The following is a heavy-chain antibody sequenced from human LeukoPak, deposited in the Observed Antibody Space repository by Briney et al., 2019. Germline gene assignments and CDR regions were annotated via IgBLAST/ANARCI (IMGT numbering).Heavy chain of an antibody. CDR1: GDSINNYY. CDR2: IYYTGST. CDR3: ARFSQYYDSPTHYLDY. D-gene: IGHD2/OR15-2a*01. Sequence: NASETLSLTCTVSGDSINNYYWSWVRQPPGAGLEWLAYIYYTGSTNYNPSLKTRLTISVDTSKNQFSLRLNSVTAADTAVYYCARFSQYYDSPTHYLDYWGQGILVTVSS. V-gene: IGHV4-59*08. J-gene: IGHJ4*02.